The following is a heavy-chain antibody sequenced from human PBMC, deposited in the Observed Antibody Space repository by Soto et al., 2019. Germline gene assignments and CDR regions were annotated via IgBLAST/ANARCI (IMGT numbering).Heavy chain of an antibody. Sequence: SETLSLTCAVYGGSFSGYYWSWIRQPPGKGLEWIGEINHSGSTNYNPSLKSRVTISVDTSKNQFSLKLSSVTAADTAVYYCASGAAAGGGWFDPWGQGTLVTVSS. J-gene: IGHJ5*02. V-gene: IGHV4-34*01. CDR1: GGSFSGYY. D-gene: IGHD6-13*01. CDR2: INHSGST. CDR3: ASGAAAGGGWFDP.